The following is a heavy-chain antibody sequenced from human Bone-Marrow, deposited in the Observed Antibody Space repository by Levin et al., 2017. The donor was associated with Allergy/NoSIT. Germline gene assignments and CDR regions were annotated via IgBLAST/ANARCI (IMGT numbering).Heavy chain of an antibody. Sequence: QPGGSLRLSCSVSGLSIEDYAMHWVRQVPGKGLQWVAGINWNSDQIAYEDSVHGRFTISRDNAKNSLFLEMSSLRVDDTAVYYCTALASRPYWGQGTLVTVSS. D-gene: IGHD6-6*01. CDR1: GLSIEDYA. J-gene: IGHJ4*02. CDR2: INWNSDQI. V-gene: IGHV3-9*01. CDR3: TALASRPY.